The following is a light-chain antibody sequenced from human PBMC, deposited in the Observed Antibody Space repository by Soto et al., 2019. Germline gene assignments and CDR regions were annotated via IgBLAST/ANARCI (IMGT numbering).Light chain of an antibody. V-gene: IGKV1-9*01. CDR1: QGISSY. CDR3: LHLNNYSPYT. CDR2: AAS. J-gene: IGKJ3*01. Sequence: DIQLTQSPSFLSASVGDRVTITCRASQGISSYLAWYQQKPGTAPKLLIFAASTLQNGVPSRFSGSGSGTEFTLTISSLQPEDFATYYCLHLNNYSPYTFGPGTKVDIK.